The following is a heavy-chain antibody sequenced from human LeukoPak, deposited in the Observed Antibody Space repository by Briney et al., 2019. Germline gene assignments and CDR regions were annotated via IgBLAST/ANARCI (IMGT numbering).Heavy chain of an antibody. CDR3: ASGKDIVVVPAARSGPYGMDV. CDR1: GYTFTSYG. CDR2: ISAYNGNT. J-gene: IGHJ6*02. D-gene: IGHD2-2*01. Sequence: ASVKVSCKASGYTFTSYGISWVRQAPGQGLEWMGWISAYNGNTNYAQKFQGRVTITADESTSTAYMELSSLRSEDTAVYYCASGKDIVVVPAARSGPYGMDVWGQGTTVTVSS. V-gene: IGHV1-18*01.